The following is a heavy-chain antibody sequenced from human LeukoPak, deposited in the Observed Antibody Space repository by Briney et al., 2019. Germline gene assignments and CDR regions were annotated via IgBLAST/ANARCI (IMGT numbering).Heavy chain of an antibody. J-gene: IGHJ3*02. CDR3: AKDRSMVRGVNNPYPFDI. D-gene: IGHD3-10*01. CDR2: IRGSGSST. CDR1: GFTFSSYA. Sequence: GGSLRLSCAASGFTFSSYAMSWVRQAPGKGLEWVSAIRGSGSSTYCADSVKSRFTISRDNSKHTLYLQLNSLSAEDTSVYYCAKDRSMVRGVNNPYPFDIWGQGTMVTVSS. V-gene: IGHV3-23*01.